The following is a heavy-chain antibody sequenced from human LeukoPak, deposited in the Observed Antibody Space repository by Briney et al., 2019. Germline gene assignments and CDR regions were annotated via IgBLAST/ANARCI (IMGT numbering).Heavy chain of an antibody. J-gene: IGHJ4*02. CDR1: GFTFSSYG. CDR3: ARVYCSGGACQSYFDY. V-gene: IGHV3-33*03. D-gene: IGHD2-15*01. Sequence: PGGSLRLSCAASGFTFSSYGMHWVRQAPGKGLEWVAVIWYDGSNDYYANSVKGRFTISRDNGKNSVFLQMNSMRAEDTAVYYCARVYCSGGACQSYFDYWGQGTLVTVSS. CDR2: IWYDGSND.